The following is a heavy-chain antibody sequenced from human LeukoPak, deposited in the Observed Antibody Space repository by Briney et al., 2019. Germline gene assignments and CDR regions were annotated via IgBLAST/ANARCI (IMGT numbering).Heavy chain of an antibody. D-gene: IGHD3-9*01. CDR1: GGSISSYY. J-gene: IGHJ4*02. CDR2: IYYSGST. CDR3: ARTHYDLLTGYYFDY. Sequence: SETLSLTCTVSGGSISSYYWSWIRQPPGKGLEWIAYIYYSGSTNYNPSLTSRVTISVDTSKNQFSLKLNSVTAADTAVYYCARTHYDLLTGYYFDYWAQGTLVTVSS. V-gene: IGHV4-59*01.